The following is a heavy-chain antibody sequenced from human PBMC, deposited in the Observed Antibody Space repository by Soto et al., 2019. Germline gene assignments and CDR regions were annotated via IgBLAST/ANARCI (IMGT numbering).Heavy chain of an antibody. CDR1: GYSFTSYW. V-gene: IGHV5-51*01. D-gene: IGHD6-6*01. CDR2: IYPGDSDT. Sequence: GESLKISCKGSGYSFTSYWIGWVRQMPGKGLEWMGIIYPGDSDTRYSPSFQGQVTISADKSISTASLQWSSLKASDTAMYYCASLHSSSSGGSAFDIWGQGTMVTVSS. J-gene: IGHJ3*02. CDR3: ASLHSSSSGGSAFDI.